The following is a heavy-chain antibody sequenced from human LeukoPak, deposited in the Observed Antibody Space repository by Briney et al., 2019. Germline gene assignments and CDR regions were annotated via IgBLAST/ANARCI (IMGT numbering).Heavy chain of an antibody. CDR2: INTDGSDT. Sequence: PGGSLRLSCAASGFTFTTYWIHWVRQAPGKGLVWVSVINTDGSDTRYTDSVKGRFTVSIDNAKNTIYLEMNSLRVEDTAVYYCATLSQTLPLDYWGQGVQVTVSS. CDR3: ATLSQTLPLDY. CDR1: GFTFTTYW. J-gene: IGHJ4*02. V-gene: IGHV3-74*01.